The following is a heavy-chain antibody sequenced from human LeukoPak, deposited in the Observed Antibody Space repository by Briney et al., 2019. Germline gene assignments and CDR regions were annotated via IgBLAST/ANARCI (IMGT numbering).Heavy chain of an antibody. D-gene: IGHD2-2*01. Sequence: GGSLRLSCAASGFTFSSYAMSWVRQAPGKVLEGVSAISGSSCSTYYADSVKGRFTISRDNSKNTLYLQMNSLRAEDTAVYYCAKAGGYCSSSTCYPYYYYYMDVWGKGTTVTVSS. V-gene: IGHV3-23*01. CDR2: ISGSSCST. J-gene: IGHJ6*03. CDR3: AKAGGYCSSSTCYPYYYYYMDV. CDR1: GFTFSSYA.